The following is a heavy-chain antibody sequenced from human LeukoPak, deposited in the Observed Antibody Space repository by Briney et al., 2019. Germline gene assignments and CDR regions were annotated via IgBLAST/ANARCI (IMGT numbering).Heavy chain of an antibody. J-gene: IGHJ4*02. CDR2: ISGSGLRT. D-gene: IGHD6-19*01. V-gene: IGHV3-23*01. Sequence: PGGSLRLSCAASGFTFSSDALSWVRQAPGKGLEWVSLISGSGLRTDYADSVKGRFTISRGNSKNTLYLQMNSLKAEDTAVYYCAKHVRTSVWFFDFWGQGTLVTVSS. CDR1: GFTFSSDA. CDR3: AKHVRTSVWFFDF.